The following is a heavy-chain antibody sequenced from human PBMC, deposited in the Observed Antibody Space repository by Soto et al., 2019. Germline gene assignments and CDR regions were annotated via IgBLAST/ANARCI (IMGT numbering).Heavy chain of an antibody. CDR2: IIPIFGTA. Sequence: GYSVKVSCKTSGGTFSSYAFSWVRQAPGQGLEWMGGIIPIFGTANYAQKFQGRVTITADKSTSTAYMELSSLRSEDTAVYYCALLLGVGGSSGLLDFWGQRTLVTGSS. V-gene: IGHV1-69*06. D-gene: IGHD6-6*01. CDR1: GGTFSSYA. J-gene: IGHJ4*02. CDR3: ALLLGVGGSSGLLDF.